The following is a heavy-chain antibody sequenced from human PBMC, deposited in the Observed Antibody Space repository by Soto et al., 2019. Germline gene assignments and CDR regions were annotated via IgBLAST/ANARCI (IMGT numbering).Heavy chain of an antibody. J-gene: IGHJ4*02. V-gene: IGHV3-23*01. Sequence: SCKASGYSFDDYGISWVRQAPGKGLEWVSALSVTLGNTHYADSVKGRFTISRDDAKSTLYLQMNSLRAEDTAVSYCARPSDISVVIAGRFDSWGQGTLVTVSS. CDR1: GYSFDDYG. CDR3: ARPSDISVVIAGRFDS. D-gene: IGHD2-15*01. CDR2: LSVTLGNT.